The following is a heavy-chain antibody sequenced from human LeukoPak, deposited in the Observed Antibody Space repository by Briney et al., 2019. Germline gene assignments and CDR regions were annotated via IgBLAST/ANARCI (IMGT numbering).Heavy chain of an antibody. V-gene: IGHV4-59*01. Sequence: SETRSLTCTVSGDFFRSYYWSWIRQPPGKGLEWIGYIYYSGNTNYNPSLKSRVTISVDTSKNQFSLNLRSVTAADTAVYYCVRMQEGAPYYFDYWGQGTLVTVSS. J-gene: IGHJ4*02. CDR2: IYYSGNT. CDR1: GDFFRSYY. CDR3: VRMQEGAPYYFDY. D-gene: IGHD3-16*01.